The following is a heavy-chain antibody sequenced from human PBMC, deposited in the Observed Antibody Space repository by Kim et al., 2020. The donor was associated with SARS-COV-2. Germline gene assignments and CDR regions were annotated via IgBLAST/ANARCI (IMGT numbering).Heavy chain of an antibody. CDR3: TAAAYQLLYFWYDYY. V-gene: IGHV3-15*01. Sequence: GGSLRLSCAASGFTFSNACMSWVRQAPGKGLEWVGRIKSKDDGETTDYSAPVKGRFTISRDDSKNTPYLQMNSLKTEDTAVYYCTAAAYQLLYFWYDYY. J-gene: IGHJ6*01. CDR1: GFTFSNAC. D-gene: IGHD2-2*02. CDR2: IKSKDDGETT.